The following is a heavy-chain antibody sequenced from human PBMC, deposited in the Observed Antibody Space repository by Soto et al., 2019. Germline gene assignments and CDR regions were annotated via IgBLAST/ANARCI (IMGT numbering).Heavy chain of an antibody. Sequence: GSLRLSCAASGFTFSSYWMSWVRQAPGKGLEWVANIKQDGSEKYYVDSVKGRFTVSRDNAKNSLYLQMNSLRAEDTAVYYCARFYYDSSGYLPSPYYYYYGMDAWSQGTTVTVSS. CDR1: GFTFSSYW. J-gene: IGHJ6*02. CDR3: ARFYYDSSGYLPSPYYYYYGMDA. D-gene: IGHD3-22*01. V-gene: IGHV3-7*04. CDR2: IKQDGSEK.